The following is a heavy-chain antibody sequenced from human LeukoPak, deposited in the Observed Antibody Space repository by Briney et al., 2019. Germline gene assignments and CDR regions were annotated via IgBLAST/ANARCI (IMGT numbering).Heavy chain of an antibody. CDR3: ATYRQVLLPFES. D-gene: IGHD2-8*02. Sequence: GGSLRLSCVASGFTFSSYAMSWVRQAPGKGLEGVSAISGSGGSTDYADSVKGRFTISRDNSKNTLYLQMNSLRAEDTAIYYCATYRQVLLPFESWGQGTLVTVSS. V-gene: IGHV3-23*01. J-gene: IGHJ4*02. CDR2: ISGSGGST. CDR1: GFTFSSYA.